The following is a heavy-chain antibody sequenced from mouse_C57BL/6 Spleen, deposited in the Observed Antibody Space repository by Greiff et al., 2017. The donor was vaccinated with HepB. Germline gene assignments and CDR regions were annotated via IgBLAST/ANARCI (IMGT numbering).Heavy chain of an antibody. CDR1: GYAFSSSW. Sequence: VKLQQSGPELVKPGASVKISCKASGYAFSSSWMNWVKQRPGKGLEWIGRIYPGDGDTNYNGKFKGKATLTADKSSSTAYMQLSSLTSEDSAVYFCARWDYDYDWGQGTTLTVSS. V-gene: IGHV1-82*01. J-gene: IGHJ2*01. D-gene: IGHD2-4*01. CDR3: ARWDYDYD. CDR2: IYPGDGDT.